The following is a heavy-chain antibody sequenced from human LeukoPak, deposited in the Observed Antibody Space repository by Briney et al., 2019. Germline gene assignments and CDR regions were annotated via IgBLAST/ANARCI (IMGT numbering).Heavy chain of an antibody. J-gene: IGHJ4*02. D-gene: IGHD3-16*02. V-gene: IGHV3-66*01. CDR1: GFTVSSNY. Sequence: GGSLRLSCAASGFTVSSNYMSWVRQAPGKGLEWVSVISSGGSTNYADSVKGRFTISRDNSKNTLNLQMNSLRAEDTAVYYCARAQERYDYVWDSYRSFFDHWGQGTLVTVSS. CDR3: ARAQERYDYVWDSYRSFFDH. CDR2: ISSGGST.